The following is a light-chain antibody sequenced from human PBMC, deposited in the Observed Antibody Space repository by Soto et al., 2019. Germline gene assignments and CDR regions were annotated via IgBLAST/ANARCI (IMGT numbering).Light chain of an antibody. CDR3: QLYGSSSIT. Sequence: EIVLTQSPCTLSLSPGERATLSCRTSQSVSSSFLAWYQHKPGQAPRLLIFGASNRAAGIPDRFSGSRSGTDFTLTIDRLEPKDFAVYYCQLYGSSSITFGQGTRLEIK. CDR2: GAS. J-gene: IGKJ5*01. V-gene: IGKV3-20*01. CDR1: QSVSSSF.